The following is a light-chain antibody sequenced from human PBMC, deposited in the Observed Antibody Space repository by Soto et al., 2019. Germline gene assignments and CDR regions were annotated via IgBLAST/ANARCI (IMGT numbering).Light chain of an antibody. CDR3: SSYRYSNTYI. Sequence: SALTQPASVSGSPGQSITISCTGTSSDVGGYVYVSWYQQHPGKAPTLLIYEVSKRPSGVSNRFSGSRSGDTASLTISGLQAEDEADYHCSSYRYSNTYIFGAGTKVTVL. V-gene: IGLV2-14*01. J-gene: IGLJ1*01. CDR2: EVS. CDR1: SSDVGGYVY.